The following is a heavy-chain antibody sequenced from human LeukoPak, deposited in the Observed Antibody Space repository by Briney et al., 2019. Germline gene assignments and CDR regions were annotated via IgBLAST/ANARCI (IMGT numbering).Heavy chain of an antibody. J-gene: IGHJ5*02. CDR2: TYYTSKWYN. D-gene: IGHD3-3*01. V-gene: IGHV6-1*01. Sequence: SQTLSLTCAISGDSVSSNRAAWNWFRQSPSRGLEWLGRTYYTSKWYNDYAVSVKSRNTVNPDTSKNQFSLHLNSVTPEDTAVYYCARQGFRRFDPWGQGTLVTVSS. CDR1: GDSVSSNRAA. CDR3: ARQGFRRFDP.